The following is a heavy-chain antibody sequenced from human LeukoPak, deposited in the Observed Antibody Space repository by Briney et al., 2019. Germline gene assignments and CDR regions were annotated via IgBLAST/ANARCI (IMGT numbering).Heavy chain of an antibody. J-gene: IGHJ4*02. D-gene: IGHD6-19*01. Sequence: PGGSLRLSCAASGFTFSSYGMHWVRQAPGKGLEWVAVIWYDGSNKYYADSVKGRFTIPRDNSKNTLYLQMNSLRAEDTAVYYCARSWGAVAEIDYWGQGTLVTVSS. CDR2: IWYDGSNK. V-gene: IGHV3-33*01. CDR3: ARSWGAVAEIDY. CDR1: GFTFSSYG.